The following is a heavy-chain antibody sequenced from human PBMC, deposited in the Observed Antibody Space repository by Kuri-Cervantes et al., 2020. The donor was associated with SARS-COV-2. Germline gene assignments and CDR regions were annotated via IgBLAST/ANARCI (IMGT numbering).Heavy chain of an antibody. Sequence: GSLRLSCTVSGGSISSYYWGWIRQPPGKGLEWIGSIYYSGSTYYNPSLKSRVTISVDTSKNQFSLKLSSVTAADTAVYYCARDEYSKFYWGQGTLVTVSS. D-gene: IGHD6-6*01. CDR2: IYYSGST. J-gene: IGHJ4*02. CDR3: ARDEYSKFY. CDR1: GGSISSYY. V-gene: IGHV4-39*02.